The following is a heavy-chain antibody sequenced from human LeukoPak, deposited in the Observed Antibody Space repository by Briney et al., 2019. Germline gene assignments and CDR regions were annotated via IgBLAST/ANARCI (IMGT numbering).Heavy chain of an antibody. CDR2: ISGSGGST. J-gene: IGHJ4*02. CDR3: ATPGPEYCTNGVCTFDY. V-gene: IGHV3-23*01. D-gene: IGHD2-8*01. Sequence: RSGGSLRLSCAASGFTFSSYAMSWVRQAPGKGLEWVSAISGSGGSTYYADSVKGRFTISRDNSKNTLYLQMNSLRAEDTAVHYCATPGPEYCTNGVCTFDYWGQGTLVTVSS. CDR1: GFTFSSYA.